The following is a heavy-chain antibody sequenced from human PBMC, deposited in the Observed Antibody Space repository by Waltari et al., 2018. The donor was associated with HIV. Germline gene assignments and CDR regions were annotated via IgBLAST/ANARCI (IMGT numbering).Heavy chain of an antibody. D-gene: IGHD3-10*01. Sequence: QVQLVQSGAEVRAPGSSVKVSCKASGGPFTSYSINWVRQAPGQGLEWRGRDIAMSGTSMKAQKFQARVTISADKAATTADMESRSLRTECTAVYYCASARGSMGVDFDFWGQGTLVTVSS. CDR3: ASARGSMGVDFDF. CDR2: DIAMSGTS. J-gene: IGHJ4*02. V-gene: IGHV1-69*08. CDR1: GGPFTSYS.